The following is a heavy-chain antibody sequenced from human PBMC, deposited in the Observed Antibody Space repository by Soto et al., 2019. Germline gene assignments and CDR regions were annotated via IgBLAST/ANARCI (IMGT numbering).Heavy chain of an antibody. CDR1: RGSIRGGDYY. CDR3: ARLSSLYYNSDYGGYYFDY. V-gene: IGHV4-31*03. J-gene: IGHJ4*02. D-gene: IGHD3-10*01. CDR2: IFYSGNS. Sequence: QVQLQESGPGLVKPSQTLSLTCTVSRGSIRGGDYYWSWIRQHPGKGLEWIGYIFYSGNSFYNPSLKSGVTISVDTSKNQFSLQLSSVTAADTAIYYCARLSSLYYNSDYGGYYFDYWGQGTLVSVSS.